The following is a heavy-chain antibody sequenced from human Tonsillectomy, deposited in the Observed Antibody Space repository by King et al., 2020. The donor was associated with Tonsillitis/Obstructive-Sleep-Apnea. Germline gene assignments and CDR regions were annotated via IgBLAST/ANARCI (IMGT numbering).Heavy chain of an antibody. CDR1: GYTFTTYG. V-gene: IGHV1-18*01. Sequence: VQLVESGAGVKKPGASVKVSCKASGYTFTTYGISWVRQAPGQGLEWMGWISAYNGDTNYAQKLQDRVTMTTDTSTSTAYMEVRSLRSDDTAVYYCARDSRSHYYDTSGYYTFEYWGQGTLVTVSS. CDR3: ARDSRSHYYDTSGYYTFEY. CDR2: ISAYNGDT. D-gene: IGHD3-22*01. J-gene: IGHJ4*02.